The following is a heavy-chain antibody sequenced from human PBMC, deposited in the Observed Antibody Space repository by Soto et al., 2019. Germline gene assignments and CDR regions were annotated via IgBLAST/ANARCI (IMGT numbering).Heavy chain of an antibody. CDR3: ARQILYSSGWYFDY. CDR1: GGSISGYY. CDR2: IFYSGNT. Sequence: TLSLTCTVSGGSISGYYCSWIRQSPGKGLEWIGNIFYSGNTNYNPSLKSRVTISVDTSKNQFSLNLSSVTAADTAVYYCARQILYSSGWYFDYWGLGTLVTVSS. D-gene: IGHD6-19*01. J-gene: IGHJ4*02. V-gene: IGHV4-59*08.